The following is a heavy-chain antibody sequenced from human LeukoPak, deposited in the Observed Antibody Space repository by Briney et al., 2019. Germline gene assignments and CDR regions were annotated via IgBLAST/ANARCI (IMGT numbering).Heavy chain of an antibody. J-gene: IGHJ4*02. CDR3: SRDRGFEY. CDR2: IKQDVGAK. V-gene: IGHV3-7*03. CDR1: GFTFSSYC. D-gene: IGHD5-12*01. Sequence: PGGSLRLSCTASGFTFSSYCMSWVRQAPGQGLEWVANIKQDVGAKYYVESVKGRVTISRDKSKNTPYLQMSSLRSEDTAVYYCSRDRGFEYWGQGTLVSVSS.